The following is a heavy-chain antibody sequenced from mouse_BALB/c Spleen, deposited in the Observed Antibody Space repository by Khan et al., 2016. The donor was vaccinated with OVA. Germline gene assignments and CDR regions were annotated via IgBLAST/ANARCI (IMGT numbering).Heavy chain of an antibody. J-gene: IGHJ4*01. CDR1: GYSITRDYA. Sequence: EVQLQESGPGLVKPSQSLSLTCTVTGYSITRDYAWNWIRQFPGNELEWMGYISNSGSASYNPSLKSRISLPRDTSKNQFFLQLDSVTPEDTATYYCASELGRYYAMDYWGQGTSVTVSS. CDR2: ISNSGSA. CDR3: ASELGRYYAMDY. D-gene: IGHD4-1*01. V-gene: IGHV3-2*02.